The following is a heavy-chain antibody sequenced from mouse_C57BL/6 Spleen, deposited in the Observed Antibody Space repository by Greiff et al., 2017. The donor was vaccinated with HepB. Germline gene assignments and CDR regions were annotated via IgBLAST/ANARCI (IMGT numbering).Heavy chain of an antibody. V-gene: IGHV8-8*01. CDR3: ARLTTVVGGYAMDY. D-gene: IGHD1-1*01. CDR2: IWWDDDK. Sequence: QVTLKVSGPGILQPSQTLSLTCSFSGFSLSTFGMGVGWIRQPSGKGLEWLAHIWWDDDKYYNPALKSRLKISKDTSKNQVFLKIANVDTADTATYYCARLTTVVGGYAMDYWGQGTSVTVSS. CDR1: GFSLSTFGMG. J-gene: IGHJ4*01.